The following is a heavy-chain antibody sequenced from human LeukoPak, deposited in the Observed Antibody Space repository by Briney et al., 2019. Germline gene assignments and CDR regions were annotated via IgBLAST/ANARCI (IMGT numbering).Heavy chain of an antibody. D-gene: IGHD6-19*01. CDR2: IYYSGST. CDR3: ARVGYSSGWYDFDY. Sequence: SETLSLTCSVSGGSISSNYWSWIQQPPGKGLEWIGYIYYSGSTNYNPSLKSRVTISVDTSKNQFSLKMSSVTAADTAVYYCARVGYSSGWYDFDYWGQGTLVTVSS. J-gene: IGHJ4*02. CDR1: GGSISSNY. V-gene: IGHV4-59*01.